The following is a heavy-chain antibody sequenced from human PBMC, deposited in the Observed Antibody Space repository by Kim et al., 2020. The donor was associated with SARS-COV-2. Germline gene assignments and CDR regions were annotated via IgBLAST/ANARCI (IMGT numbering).Heavy chain of an antibody. J-gene: IGHJ4*02. Sequence: GGSLRLSCAASGFTFSSYAMSWVRQAPGKGLEWVSAISGSGGSTYYADSVKGRFTISRDNSKNTLYLQMNSLRAEDTAVYYCAKDVSHYGSGSDEDYWGQGTLVTVSS. V-gene: IGHV3-23*01. D-gene: IGHD3-10*01. CDR2: ISGSGGST. CDR1: GFTFSSYA. CDR3: AKDVSHYGSGSDEDY.